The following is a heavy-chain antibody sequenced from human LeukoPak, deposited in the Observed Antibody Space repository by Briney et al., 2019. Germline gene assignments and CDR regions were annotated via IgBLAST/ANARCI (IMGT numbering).Heavy chain of an antibody. J-gene: IGHJ4*02. Sequence: QSEGSLRLSCAASGFTFSSYAMHWVRQAPGKGLEWVAVISHDGSNKYYADSVKGRFTISRDNSKNTLYLQMNSLRAEDTAVYYCHYTNYYDSSGYQTDFDYWGQGTLVTVSS. CDR1: GFTFSSYA. CDR3: HYTNYYDSSGYQTDFDY. CDR2: ISHDGSNK. D-gene: IGHD3-22*01. V-gene: IGHV3-30-3*01.